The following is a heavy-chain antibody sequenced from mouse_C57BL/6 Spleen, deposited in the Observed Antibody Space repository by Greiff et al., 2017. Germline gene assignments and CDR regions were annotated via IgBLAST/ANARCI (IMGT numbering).Heavy chain of an antibody. CDR1: VFTFSDYG. CDR3: AKIEDDGYYGAMDY. CDR2: ISSGSSTI. Sequence: EVKLMESGGGLVKPGGSLKLSCAASVFTFSDYGMHWVRQAPEKGLEWVAYISSGSSTIYYADTVKGRFTISRDNAKNTLFLQMTSLRSEDTAMYYCAKIEDDGYYGAMDYWGQGTSVTVSS. D-gene: IGHD2-3*01. V-gene: IGHV5-17*01. J-gene: IGHJ4*01.